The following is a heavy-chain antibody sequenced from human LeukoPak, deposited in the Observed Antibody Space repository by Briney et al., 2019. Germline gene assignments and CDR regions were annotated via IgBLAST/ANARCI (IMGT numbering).Heavy chain of an antibody. CDR1: GYSIRNGYY. J-gene: IGHJ4*02. D-gene: IGHD7-27*01. CDR3: AREKGSNWGYYFDY. Sequence: SETLSLTCTVSGYSIRNGYYWGWIRQPPGRGLEWIGNIYRSGSTSYNPSLKSRVTISVDTSKNQFSLKLSSVTAADTAVYYCAREKGSNWGYYFDYWGQGTLVTISS. V-gene: IGHV4-38-2*02. CDR2: IYRSGST.